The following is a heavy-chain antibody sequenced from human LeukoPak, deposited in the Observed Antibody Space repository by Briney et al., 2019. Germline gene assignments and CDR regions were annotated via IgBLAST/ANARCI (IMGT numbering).Heavy chain of an antibody. CDR1: GFTFSSYG. V-gene: IGHV3-23*01. Sequence: GGSLRLSCAASGFTFSSYGMNWVRQAPGKGLEWVSAISGSGGSTYYADSVKGRFTISRDNSKNTLYLQMNSLRAEDTAVYYCAKDIYGDYGPLDYWGQGTLVTVSS. CDR2: ISGSGGST. CDR3: AKDIYGDYGPLDY. J-gene: IGHJ4*02. D-gene: IGHD4-17*01.